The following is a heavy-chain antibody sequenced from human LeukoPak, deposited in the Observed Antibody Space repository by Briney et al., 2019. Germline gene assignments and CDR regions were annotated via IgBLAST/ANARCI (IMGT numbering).Heavy chain of an antibody. V-gene: IGHV1-46*01. D-gene: IGHD3-3*01. CDR3: ARDNPPPVRYDFWSGYWDPATNWFDP. J-gene: IGHJ5*02. CDR1: GYTFTSYY. CDR2: INPSGGST. Sequence: GASVKVSCKASGYTFTSYYMHWVRQAPGQGLEWMGIINPSGGSTSYAQKFQGRVTMTRDTSTSTVYMELSSLRSEDTAVYYCARDNPPPVRYDFWSGYWDPATNWFDPWGQGTLVTVSS.